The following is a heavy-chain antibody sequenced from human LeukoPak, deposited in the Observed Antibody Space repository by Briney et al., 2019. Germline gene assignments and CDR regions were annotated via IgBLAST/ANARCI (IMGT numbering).Heavy chain of an antibody. V-gene: IGHV3-53*01. Sequence: GGSLRLSCAASGFTVSSNYMSWVRQAPGKGLEWVSVIYSGGNTYYADSVKGRFTISRDNSKNTLYLQMNSLRAEDTAVYYCARDFPGDSSGYHAWGQGILVTVSS. J-gene: IGHJ5*02. CDR3: ARDFPGDSSGYHA. CDR1: GFTVSSNY. D-gene: IGHD3-22*01. CDR2: IYSGGNT.